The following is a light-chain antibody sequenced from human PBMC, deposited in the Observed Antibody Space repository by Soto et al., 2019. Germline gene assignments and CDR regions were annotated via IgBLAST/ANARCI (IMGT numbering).Light chain of an antibody. CDR1: QGISSY. CDR3: QQLNSYPPT. V-gene: IGKV1-9*01. J-gene: IGKJ4*01. Sequence: DIPLTQSPSFLSASLGDRVTITCRASQGISSYLAWYQQKPGKAPKLLIYAASTLQSGVPSRFSGSGSGTEFTLTISSLQPEDFATYYCQQLNSYPPTFGGGPEVDIK. CDR2: AAS.